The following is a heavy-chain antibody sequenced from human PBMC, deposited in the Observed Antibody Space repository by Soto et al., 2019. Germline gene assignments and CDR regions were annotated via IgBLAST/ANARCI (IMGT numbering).Heavy chain of an antibody. D-gene: IGHD3-16*02. CDR2: IYYSGST. CDR3: ARGSMITFGGVIAPFDY. CDR1: GGSISSSSYY. J-gene: IGHJ4*02. Sequence: QLQLQESGPGLVKPSETLSLTCTVSGGSISSSSYYWGWIRQPPGKGLEWIGSIYYSGSTYYNPSLKSRVTISVDTSKNQFPLKLSSVTAADTAVYYCARGSMITFGGVIAPFDYWGQGTLVTVSS. V-gene: IGHV4-39*07.